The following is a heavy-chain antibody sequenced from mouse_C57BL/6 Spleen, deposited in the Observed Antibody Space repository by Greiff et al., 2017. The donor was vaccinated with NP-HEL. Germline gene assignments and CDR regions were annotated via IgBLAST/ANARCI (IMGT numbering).Heavy chain of an antibody. J-gene: IGHJ3*01. CDR3: ARPFYDYDEGFAY. Sequence: EVMLVESGGGLVKPGGSLKLSCAASGFTFSDYGMHWVRQAPEKGLEWVAYISSGSSTIYYADTVKGRFTISRDNAKNTLFLQMTSLRSEDTAMYYCARPFYDYDEGFAYWGQGTLVTVSA. D-gene: IGHD2-4*01. V-gene: IGHV5-17*01. CDR1: GFTFSDYG. CDR2: ISSGSSTI.